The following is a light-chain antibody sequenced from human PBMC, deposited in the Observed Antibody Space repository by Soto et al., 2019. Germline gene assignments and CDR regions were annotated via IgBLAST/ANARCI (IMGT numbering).Light chain of an antibody. CDR2: WAS. J-gene: IGKJ4*01. Sequence: DIVMPQSPDSLAVSLGERATMNCKCSRSVLYKSNNKNHLAWYQQKPGQPPQLIIYWASTRESGIPERFSGSGSGTDFTLAISSLQAEDVAFYWCQQYFDVPFTFGGGTKVEI. V-gene: IGKV4-1*01. CDR3: QQYFDVPFT. CDR1: RSVLYKSNNKNH.